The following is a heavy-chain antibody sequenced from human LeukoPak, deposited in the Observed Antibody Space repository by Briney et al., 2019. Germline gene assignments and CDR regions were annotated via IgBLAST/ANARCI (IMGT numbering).Heavy chain of an antibody. V-gene: IGHV4-31*03. D-gene: IGHD3-22*01. Sequence: PSETLSLTCTVSGGSISSGGYYWSWIRQHPGKGLEWIGYTYYSGSTYYNPSLKSRVTISVDTSKNQFSLKLSSVTAADTAVYYCARGAYYYDSSGYYYANWFDPWGQGTLVTVSS. J-gene: IGHJ5*02. CDR3: ARGAYYYDSSGYYYANWFDP. CDR2: TYYSGST. CDR1: GGSISSGGYY.